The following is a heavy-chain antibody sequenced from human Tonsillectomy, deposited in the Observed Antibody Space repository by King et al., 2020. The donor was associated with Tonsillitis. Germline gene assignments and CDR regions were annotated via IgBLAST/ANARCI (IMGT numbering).Heavy chain of an antibody. CDR2: IYNSGST. CDR3: ARARQLGITWYFDL. D-gene: IGHD7-27*01. J-gene: IGHJ2*01. CDR1: GFTVSGNH. Sequence: VQLVESGGGLIQPGGSLRLSCAASGFTVSGNHMSWVRQTPGKGLEWVSLIYNSGSTYYADSVKGQFTISRENSKNTLYLQMNSLRAEDTAVYYCARARQLGITWYFDLWGRGTLVTVSS. V-gene: IGHV3-53*01.